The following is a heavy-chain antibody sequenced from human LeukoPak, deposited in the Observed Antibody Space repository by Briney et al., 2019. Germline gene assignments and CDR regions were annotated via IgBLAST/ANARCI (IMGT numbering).Heavy chain of an antibody. CDR1: GFTFNKYA. CDR3: ARGTRLSGSYYDY. J-gene: IGHJ4*02. D-gene: IGHD1-26*01. Sequence: GGSLRLSCAASGFTFNKYAMSWVRQAPGKGLEWVSAISGSDAGTYYADSVKGRFIISRDNSKNTLYLQMNSLRAEDTAVYYCARGTRLSGSYYDYWGQGTLVTVSS. V-gene: IGHV3-23*01. CDR2: ISGSDAGT.